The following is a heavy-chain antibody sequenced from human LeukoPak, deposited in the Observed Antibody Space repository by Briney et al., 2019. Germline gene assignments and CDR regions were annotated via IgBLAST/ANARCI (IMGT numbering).Heavy chain of an antibody. V-gene: IGHV5-51*01. CDR3: AKSSGYDSPFDY. CDR1: GYRFTSYW. D-gene: IGHD5-12*01. CDR2: IYPGDSDT. J-gene: IGHJ4*02. Sequence: GESLKISFKGSGYRFTSYWIGWVRPMSGQGLEWMGIIYPGDSDTRYSPSFQGQVTISVDKSISTAYLQWSSLKASDTAMYYCAKSSGYDSPFDYWGQGTLVTVSS.